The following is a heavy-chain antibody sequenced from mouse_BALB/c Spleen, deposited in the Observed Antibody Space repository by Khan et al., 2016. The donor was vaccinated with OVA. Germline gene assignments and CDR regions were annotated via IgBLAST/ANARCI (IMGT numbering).Heavy chain of an antibody. D-gene: IGHD4-1*01. J-gene: IGHJ1*01. V-gene: IGHV1S81*02. CDR1: GYTFTSYY. CDR2: INPSNGGT. Sequence: QVQLQQPGAELVKPGASVKLSCKASGYTFTSYYMYWVKQRPGQGLEWIGGINPSNGGTNFNEKFKSKATLTVDKSSSTAYMQLSSLTSEDSAVYCCTRRNWDYWYFDVWGAGTTVTVSS. CDR3: TRRNWDYWYFDV.